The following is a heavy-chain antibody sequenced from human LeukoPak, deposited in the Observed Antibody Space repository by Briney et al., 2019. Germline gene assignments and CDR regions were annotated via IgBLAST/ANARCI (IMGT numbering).Heavy chain of an antibody. CDR1: GGTFSSYA. D-gene: IGHD1-26*01. Sequence: GASVKVSCKASGGTFSSYAISWVRQAPGQGLEWMGRIIPILGIANYAQKFQGRVTITADKSTSTAYMELSSLRSEDTAVYYCARPGKWELENCLDYWGQRTLVTVSS. V-gene: IGHV1-69*04. CDR2: IIPILGIA. CDR3: ARPGKWELENCLDY. J-gene: IGHJ4*02.